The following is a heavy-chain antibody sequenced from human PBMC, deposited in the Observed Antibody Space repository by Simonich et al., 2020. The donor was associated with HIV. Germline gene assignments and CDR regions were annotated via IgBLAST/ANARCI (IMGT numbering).Heavy chain of an antibody. CDR1: GFTFSSYS. V-gene: IGHV3-21*01. D-gene: IGHD2-2*01. J-gene: IGHJ4*02. CDR2: ISSSSSYI. Sequence: EVQLVESGGGLVKPGGSLRLSCAASGFTFSSYSMNWFRQAPGKGLEWVSSISSSSSYIYYADSVKGRFTISRDNGKNSLYLQMNSLRAEDTAVYYCARDGRKGSSTSCSDYWGQGTLVTVSS. CDR3: ARDGRKGSSTSCSDY.